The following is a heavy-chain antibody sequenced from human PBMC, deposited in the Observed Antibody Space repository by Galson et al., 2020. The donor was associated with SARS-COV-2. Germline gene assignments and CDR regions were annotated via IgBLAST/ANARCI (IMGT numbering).Heavy chain of an antibody. Sequence: SLKISCVASGFIFDDYAMHWVRQVPGKGLEWVSGVTWNSGSIDYADSVKGRFTISRDNAKNSLYLQMNSLRPEDTALYYCAKGSAGHFLISGWYIDLWGRGALVTVSS. CDR1: GFIFDDYA. CDR3: AKGSAGHFLISGWYIDL. D-gene: IGHD3-3*02. J-gene: IGHJ2*01. V-gene: IGHV3-9*01. CDR2: VTWNSGSI.